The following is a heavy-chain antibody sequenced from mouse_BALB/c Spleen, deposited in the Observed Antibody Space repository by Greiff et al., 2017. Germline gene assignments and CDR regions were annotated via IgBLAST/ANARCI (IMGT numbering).Heavy chain of an antibody. D-gene: IGHD2-13*01. CDR2: IDPETGGT. J-gene: IGHJ4*01. CDR3: TQTRDYGDRMGYAMDY. CDR1: GYTFTDYE. V-gene: IGHV1-15*01. Sequence: VQLQQSGAELVRPGASVTLSCKASGYTFTDYEMHWVKQTPVHGLEWIGAIDPETGGTAYNQKFKGKATLTADKSSSTAYMELRSLTSEDSAVYYCTQTRDYGDRMGYAMDYWGQGTSVTVSS.